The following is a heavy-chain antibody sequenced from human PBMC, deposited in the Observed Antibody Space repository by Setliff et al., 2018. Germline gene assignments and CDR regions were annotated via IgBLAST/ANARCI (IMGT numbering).Heavy chain of an antibody. CDR1: GGTFSNIG. Sequence: SVKVSCKASGGTFSNIGISWVRQAPGQGLEWMGGIIPLFGTTNYAQEFQGRVTITTDESTNTAYIELSSLRSEDTAMYYCAREKAVVVSATSYHYYMDVWGKGTTVTVS. CDR2: IIPLFGTT. CDR3: AREKAVVVSATSYHYYMDV. J-gene: IGHJ6*03. V-gene: IGHV1-69*05. D-gene: IGHD2-15*01.